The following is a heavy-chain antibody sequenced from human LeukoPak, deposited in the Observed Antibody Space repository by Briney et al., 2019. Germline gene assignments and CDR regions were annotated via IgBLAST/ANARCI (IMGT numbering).Heavy chain of an antibody. V-gene: IGHV4-59*12. J-gene: IGHJ6*02. D-gene: IGHD3-3*01. Sequence: SETLSLTCTVSGGSISSYYWSWIRQPPGKGLEWIGYIYQSGSSYCNPSLKSRVTISVDRSKNQFSLKLSSVTAADTAVYYCARYDFWSGYDVWGQGTSVTVSS. CDR3: ARYDFWSGYDV. CDR2: IYQSGSS. CDR1: GGSISSYY.